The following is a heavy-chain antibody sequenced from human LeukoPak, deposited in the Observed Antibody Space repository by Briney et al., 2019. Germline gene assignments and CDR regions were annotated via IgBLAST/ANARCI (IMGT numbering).Heavy chain of an antibody. D-gene: IGHD6-19*01. CDR1: GYPISSGYH. CDR3: ARSYIAVAGPDAFDI. V-gene: IGHV4-38-2*01. CDR2: IYHSGST. J-gene: IGHJ3*02. Sequence: SETLSLTCGVSGYPISSGYHWGWIRQPPGKGLEWIGSIYHSGSTYYNPSLKSRVTISVDTSKNQFSLKLSSVTAADTAVYYCARSYIAVAGPDAFDIWGQGTLVTVSS.